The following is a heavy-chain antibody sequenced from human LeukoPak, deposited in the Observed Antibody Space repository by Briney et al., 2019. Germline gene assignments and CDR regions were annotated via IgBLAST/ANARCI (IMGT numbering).Heavy chain of an antibody. Sequence: ASVKVSCKASGYTFTSYGISWVRQAPGQGLEWMGWISVYNGDTNYAQKFQGRFTMTTDTSTSTANMELRSLRSDDTAVYYCARDHSSSCQLLDYWGQGTLVTISS. D-gene: IGHD6-13*01. J-gene: IGHJ4*02. CDR3: ARDHSSSCQLLDY. CDR2: ISVYNGDT. CDR1: GYTFTSYG. V-gene: IGHV1-18*01.